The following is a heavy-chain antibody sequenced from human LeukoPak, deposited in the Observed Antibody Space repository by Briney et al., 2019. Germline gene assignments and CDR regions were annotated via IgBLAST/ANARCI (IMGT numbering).Heavy chain of an antibody. CDR1: GESFSGYY. CDR3: ARGHHTRGSYPGY. D-gene: IGHD1-26*01. CDR2: INHSGST. J-gene: IGHJ4*02. Sequence: PSETLSLTCAVYGESFSGYYWSWIRQPPGKGLEWIGEINHSGSTNYNPSLKSRVTISVDTSKNQFSLKLSSVTAADTAVYYCARGHHTRGSYPGYWGQGTLVTVSS. V-gene: IGHV4-34*01.